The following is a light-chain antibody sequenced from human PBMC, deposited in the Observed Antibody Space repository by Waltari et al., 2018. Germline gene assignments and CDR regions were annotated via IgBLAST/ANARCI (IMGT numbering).Light chain of an antibody. J-gene: IGKJ1*01. CDR1: QDISNS. Sequence: DIEMTQSPSSLSASIGDRVTITCRASQDISNSLAWYQQRPGKPPRLLVYLASRLESGVPSRFSGNGSGTDYTLTISSLQAEDFATYYCQHFHSIPLTFGQGTKVEIK. CDR2: LAS. CDR3: QHFHSIPLT. V-gene: IGKV1-NL1*01.